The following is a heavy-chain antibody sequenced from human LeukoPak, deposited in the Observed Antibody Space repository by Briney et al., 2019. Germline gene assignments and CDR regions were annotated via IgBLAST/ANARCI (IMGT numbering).Heavy chain of an antibody. J-gene: IGHJ4*02. Sequence: ASVKVSCKASGYTFTGYYIHWVRQAPGQGLEWMGWVNPNSGGTGQGLEWMGWVNPNSVGTDYAQKFQGRVTMTGDTSITTAYRELSRLTSDDTAVYYCARGHSTSGSFDYWGQGTPVTVST. CDR3: ARGHSTSGSFDY. D-gene: IGHD1-26*01. V-gene: IGHV1-2*02. CDR2: VNPNSVGT. CDR1: GYTFTGYY.